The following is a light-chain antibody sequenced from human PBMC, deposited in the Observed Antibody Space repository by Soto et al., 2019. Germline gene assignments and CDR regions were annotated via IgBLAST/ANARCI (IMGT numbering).Light chain of an antibody. Sequence: EIVVTSPSAPLSVSTGGRATLSCRASQSISDTLAWYQQKPGQAPRLIIYGAVTRATGIPARFSGRGSGTEFTLTISRLEPEDSAAYYGQQDGSSPTWTFCQVTKVDIK. V-gene: IGKV3D-15*01. J-gene: IGKJ1*01. CDR2: GAV. CDR1: QSISDT. CDR3: QQDGSSPTWT.